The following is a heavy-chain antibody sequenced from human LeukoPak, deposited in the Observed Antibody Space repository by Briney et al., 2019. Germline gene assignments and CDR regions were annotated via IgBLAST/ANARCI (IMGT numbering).Heavy chain of an antibody. CDR3: AKDLEEYFDY. CDR2: ISGSGGST. Sequence: GGSLRLSCVVSGFTVSNNYMSWVRQAPGKGLEWVSAISGSGGSTYYADSVKGRFTISRDNSKNTLYLQMNSLRAEDTAVYYCAKDLEEYFDYWGQGTLVTVSS. J-gene: IGHJ4*02. V-gene: IGHV3-23*01. D-gene: IGHD3-3*01. CDR1: GFTVSNNY.